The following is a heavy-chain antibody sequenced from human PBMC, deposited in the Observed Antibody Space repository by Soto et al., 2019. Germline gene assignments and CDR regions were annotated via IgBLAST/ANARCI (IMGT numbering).Heavy chain of an antibody. CDR2: IYYSGST. V-gene: IGHV4-59*01. CDR1: GGSISSYY. D-gene: IGHD3-10*01. CDR3: ARWEDTMVRGSFPS. Sequence: SETLSLTCTVSGGSISSYYWSWIRQPPGKGLEWIGYIYYSGSTNYNPSLKSRVTISVDTSKNQFSLKLSSVTAADTAVYYCARWEDTMVRGSFPSWGQGTLVTVSS. J-gene: IGHJ4*02.